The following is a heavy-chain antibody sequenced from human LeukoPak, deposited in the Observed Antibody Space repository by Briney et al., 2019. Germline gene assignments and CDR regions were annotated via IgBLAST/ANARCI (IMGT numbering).Heavy chain of an antibody. D-gene: IGHD2-2*01. CDR3: ARGRFVVVPKIIQQGQYDY. V-gene: IGHV4-61*02. CDR2: IYTSGST. J-gene: IGHJ4*02. CDR1: GGSISSGAYY. Sequence: PSQTLSLTCAVSGGSISSGAYYWSWIRQPAGKGLEWIGRIYTSGSTNYNPSLQSRVTISVDTSKNQFSLKLSSVTAADTAVYYCARGRFVVVPKIIQQGQYDYWGQGTLVTVSS.